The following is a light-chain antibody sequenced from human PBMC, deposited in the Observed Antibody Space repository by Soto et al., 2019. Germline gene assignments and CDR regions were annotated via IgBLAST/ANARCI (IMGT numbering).Light chain of an antibody. Sequence: QLVVTQSSSASASLGSSVKLTCTLSSGHSSYIIAWHQQQPGKAPRYLMKLEGSGSYNKGSGVPDRFSGSSSGADRYLTISNLQFEDEADYYCETWDSNIHWVFGGGTTLTVL. CDR3: ETWDSNIHWV. CDR2: LEGSGSY. J-gene: IGLJ3*02. CDR1: SGHSSYI. V-gene: IGLV4-60*02.